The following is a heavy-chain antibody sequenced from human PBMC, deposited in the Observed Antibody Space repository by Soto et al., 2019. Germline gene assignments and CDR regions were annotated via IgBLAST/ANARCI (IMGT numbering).Heavy chain of an antibody. D-gene: IGHD3-3*01. CDR3: ARGPYSYYDFWSGPDALDI. CDR2: ISSNGGST. Sequence: RVSCGASEFTCSRYAMNQVRQAPGKGLDYVSAISSNGGSTYYANSVKGRFTISRDNSKNTLYLQMGSLRAEDMAVYYCARGPYSYYDFWSGPDALDIWGQGTMVTVSS. V-gene: IGHV3-64*01. CDR1: EFTCSRYA. J-gene: IGHJ3*02.